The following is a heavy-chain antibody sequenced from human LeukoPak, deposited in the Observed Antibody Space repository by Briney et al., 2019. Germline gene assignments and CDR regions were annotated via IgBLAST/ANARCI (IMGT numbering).Heavy chain of an antibody. J-gene: IGHJ4*02. D-gene: IGHD3-10*01. CDR2: INHSGST. CDR3: ARRYYGSGSYRY. V-gene: IGHV4-34*01. CDR1: GGSFSGYY. Sequence: SETLSLTCAVYGGSFSGYYWSWIRQPPGKGLEWIGEINHSGSTNYNPSLKSRVTISVDTSKNRFSLKLSSVTAADTAVYYCARRYYGSGSYRYWGQGTLVTVSS.